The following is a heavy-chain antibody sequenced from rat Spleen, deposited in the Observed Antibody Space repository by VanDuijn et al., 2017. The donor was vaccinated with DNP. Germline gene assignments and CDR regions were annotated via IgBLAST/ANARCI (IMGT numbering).Heavy chain of an antibody. Sequence: EVQLVESGGDPVQHGRSLKLSCVASGCAFNNYLMTWIRHVPGKGLEWVASINSSGGSTYYGHSVKGRFTISRDNAKSTLYLQMNSLRSEDTATYYCARQSAYTTDWGYFDLWGPGTMVTVSS. V-gene: IGHV5-31*01. CDR1: GCAFNNYL. CDR3: ARQSAYTTDWGYFDL. J-gene: IGHJ1*01. CDR2: INSSGGST. D-gene: IGHD1-6*01.